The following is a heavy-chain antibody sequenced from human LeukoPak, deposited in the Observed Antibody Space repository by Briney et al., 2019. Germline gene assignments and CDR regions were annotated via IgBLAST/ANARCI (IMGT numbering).Heavy chain of an antibody. D-gene: IGHD3-9*01. CDR1: GYTFTGYF. CDR2: INPNSGGT. Sequence: ASVKVSCKASGYTFTGYFMHWVRQAPGQGLEWMGWINPNSGGTNYAQKFQGRVTMTRDTSISTAYMELSSLRSEDTAVYYCARVIELRYFDWLGFYYYYMDVWGKGTTVTISS. CDR3: ARVIELRYFDWLGFYYYYMDV. J-gene: IGHJ6*03. V-gene: IGHV1-2*02.